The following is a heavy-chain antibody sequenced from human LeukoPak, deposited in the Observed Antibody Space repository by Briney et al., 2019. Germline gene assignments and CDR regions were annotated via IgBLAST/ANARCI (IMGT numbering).Heavy chain of an antibody. Sequence: SETLSLTCTVSGGSISSYYWSWIRQPPGKGLEWIGYIYYSGSTNYNPSLKSRVTISVDTSKNQFSLKLSSVTAADTAVYYCARDRDGYYMDVWGKGTTVTVSS. CDR2: IYYSGST. CDR3: ARDRDGYYMDV. CDR1: GGSISSYY. J-gene: IGHJ6*03. V-gene: IGHV4-59*01.